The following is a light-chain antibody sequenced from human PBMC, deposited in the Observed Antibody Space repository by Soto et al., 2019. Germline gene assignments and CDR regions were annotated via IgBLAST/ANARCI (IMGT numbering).Light chain of an antibody. V-gene: IGKV3-11*01. CDR1: QSVSTS. J-gene: IGKJ1*01. CDR3: QVRDVWPS. CDR2: DAS. Sequence: IVLTQSPVTLALSPGERAVLSCRASQSVSTSLAWYQHKPGQAPRLFIYDASKRAPGIPARFSGSGSGTDFTLTISSLEPEDSAVYYCQVRDVWPSFGQGTKVEI.